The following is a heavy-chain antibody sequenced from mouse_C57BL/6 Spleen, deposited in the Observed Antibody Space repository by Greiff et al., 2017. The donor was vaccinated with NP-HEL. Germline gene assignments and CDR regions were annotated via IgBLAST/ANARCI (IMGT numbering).Heavy chain of an antibody. J-gene: IGHJ2*01. V-gene: IGHV3-6*01. CDR1: GYSITSGYY. CDR2: ISYDGSN. Sequence: EVQLVESGPGLVKPSQSLSLTCSVTGYSITSGYYWNWIRQFPGNKLEWMGYISYDGSNNYNPSLKNRISITRDTSKNQFFLKLNSVTTEDTATYYCARVDDGYYDYFDYWGQGTTLTVSS. CDR3: ARVDDGYYDYFDY. D-gene: IGHD2-3*01.